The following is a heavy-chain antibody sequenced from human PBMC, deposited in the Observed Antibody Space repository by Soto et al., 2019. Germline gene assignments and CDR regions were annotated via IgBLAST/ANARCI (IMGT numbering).Heavy chain of an antibody. CDR1: GGSLIDYY. Sequence: SETLSLTCAVYGGSLIDYYWSWIRQPPGKGLEWIGEINHIGSTNYNPSLKSRVTMSVDTSKNQFSLKLSSVTAADTAIYYCVRGERYFGESRWDHYWGQGTLVTVSS. CDR2: INHIGST. CDR3: VRGERYFGESRWDHY. J-gene: IGHJ4*02. D-gene: IGHD3-10*01. V-gene: IGHV4-34*01.